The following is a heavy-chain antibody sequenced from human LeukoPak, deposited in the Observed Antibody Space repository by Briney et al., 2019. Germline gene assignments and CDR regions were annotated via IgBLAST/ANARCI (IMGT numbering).Heavy chain of an antibody. CDR2: INPSGGST. CDR1: GYTFTSYY. V-gene: IGHV1-46*01. Sequence: ASVKVSCKASGYTFTSYYMHWVRQAPGQGLEWMGIINPSGGSTSYAQKFQGRVTITADESTSTAYMELSSLRSEDTAVYYCARETGTPSRLVVAATQGSYYYYYGMDVWGQGTTVTVSS. D-gene: IGHD2-15*01. J-gene: IGHJ6*02. CDR3: ARETGTPSRLVVAATQGSYYYYYGMDV.